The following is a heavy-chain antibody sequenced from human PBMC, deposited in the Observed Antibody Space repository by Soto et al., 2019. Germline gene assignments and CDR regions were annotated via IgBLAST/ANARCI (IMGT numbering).Heavy chain of an antibody. V-gene: IGHV4-30-4*01. CDR3: ARQYGALTVAFDY. CDR2: IYYSGST. D-gene: IGHD2-21*02. Sequence: SETLSLTCTVSGGSISSGDYYWSWIRQPPGKGLEWIGYIYYSGSTYYNPSLKSRVSISIDMSKNQFSLTLSSVTAADTAVYHCARQYGALTVAFDYSGQGALVTVSS. J-gene: IGHJ4*02. CDR1: GGSISSGDYY.